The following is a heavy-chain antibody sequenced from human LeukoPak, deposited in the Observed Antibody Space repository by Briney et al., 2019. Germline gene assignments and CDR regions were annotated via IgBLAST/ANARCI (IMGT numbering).Heavy chain of an antibody. CDR3: ARAGGPTVNKYYFDY. V-gene: IGHV1-2*06. CDR2: INPNSGGT. D-gene: IGHD4-17*01. J-gene: IGHJ4*02. Sequence: ASVKVSCKASGYTFTGYYLHWVRQAPGQGLEWMGRINPNSGGTNYAQKFQGSVTMTRDTSISTAYMELSRLRSDDTAVYYCARAGGPTVNKYYFDYWGQGTLVTVSS. CDR1: GYTFTGYY.